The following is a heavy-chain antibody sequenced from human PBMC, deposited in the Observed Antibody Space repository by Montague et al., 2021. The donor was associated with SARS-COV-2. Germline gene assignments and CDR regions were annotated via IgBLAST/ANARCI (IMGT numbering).Heavy chain of an antibody. CDR2: TNYRSKWTS. CDR1: GDSVWSNTTA. J-gene: IGHJ4*02. Sequence: CAISGDSVWSNTTAWNWIRQSSSGGLEWLGRTNYRSKWTSDYAPSVEGRISIDPDTSKNQFFLHLRSVTPEDTGVYYCVRDTGSAQAGFDAWGQGTLVTVSS. D-gene: IGHD4-17*01. V-gene: IGHV6-1*01. CDR3: VRDTGSAQAGFDA.